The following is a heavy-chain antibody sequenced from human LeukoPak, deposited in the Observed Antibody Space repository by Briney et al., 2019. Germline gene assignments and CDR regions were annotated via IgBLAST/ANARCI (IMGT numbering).Heavy chain of an antibody. CDR3: AKAGIGVVGYFDY. CDR2: IRGSGGGT. Sequence: GGSLRLSCAASGFXFSSSTMNWVRQAPGKGLEWISAIRGSGGGTYYADSVKGRFTISRDNSKNTLYLQMNSLRDEDTALYYCAKAGIGVVGYFDYWGQGTLVTVSS. D-gene: IGHD6-19*01. CDR1: GFXFSSST. V-gene: IGHV3-23*01. J-gene: IGHJ4*02.